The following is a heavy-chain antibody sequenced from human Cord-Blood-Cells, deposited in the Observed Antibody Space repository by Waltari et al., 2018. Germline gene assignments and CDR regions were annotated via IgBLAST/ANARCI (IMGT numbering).Heavy chain of an antibody. D-gene: IGHD3-10*01. CDR2: IYYSGST. Sequence: QLQLQESGPGLVKPSETLSLTCTVPGGSISSSSYYWGWIRQPPGKGLEWIGSIYYSGSTYYNPSLKSRVTISVDTSKNQFSLKLSSVTAADTAVYYCARHQGTMVRGVINWFDPWGQGTLVTVSS. CDR3: ARHQGTMVRGVINWFDP. V-gene: IGHV4-39*01. J-gene: IGHJ5*02. CDR1: GGSISSSSYY.